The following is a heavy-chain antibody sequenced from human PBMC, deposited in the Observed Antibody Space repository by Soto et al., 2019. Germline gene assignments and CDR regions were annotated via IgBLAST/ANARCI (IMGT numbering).Heavy chain of an antibody. CDR1: GFSLSTSGVG. V-gene: IGHV2-5*02. D-gene: IGHD2-8*01. CDR3: AHSMLESVDIVLMVYAIRGYYFDY. J-gene: IGHJ4*02. CDR2: IYWDDGK. Sequence: GSGPTLVNPTQTLTLTCTFSGFSLSTSGVGVGWIRQPPGKALEWLALIYWDDGKRYSPSLKSRLTITKDTSKNQVVLTMTNMDPVDTATYYCAHSMLESVDIVLMVYAIRGYYFDYWGQGTLVTVSS.